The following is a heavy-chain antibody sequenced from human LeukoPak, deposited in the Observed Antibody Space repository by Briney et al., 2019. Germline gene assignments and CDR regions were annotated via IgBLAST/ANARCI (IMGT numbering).Heavy chain of an antibody. D-gene: IGHD6-13*01. CDR1: GFTFSSYW. V-gene: IGHV3-7*01. CDR2: IKQDGSEK. CDR3: ARVLGRAAADY. Sequence: PGGSLRLSCAASGFTFSSYWVSWVRQAPGKGLEWVANIKQDGSEKYYVDSVKGRFTISRDNAKNSLYLQMNSLRAEDTAVYYCARVLGRAAADYWGQGTLVTVSS. J-gene: IGHJ4*02.